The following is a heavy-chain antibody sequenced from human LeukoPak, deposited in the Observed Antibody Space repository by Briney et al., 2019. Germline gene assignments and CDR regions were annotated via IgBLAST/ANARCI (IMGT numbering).Heavy chain of an antibody. Sequence: SVKVSCKASGGTFSSYAISLVRQAPGQGLEWMGRIIPIFGTANYAQKFQGRVTITTDESTSTAYMELSSLRSEDTAVYYCARVSMIVVGSAFDIWGQGTMVTVSS. CDR3: ARVSMIVVGSAFDI. CDR2: IIPIFGTA. D-gene: IGHD3-22*01. J-gene: IGHJ3*02. CDR1: GGTFSSYA. V-gene: IGHV1-69*05.